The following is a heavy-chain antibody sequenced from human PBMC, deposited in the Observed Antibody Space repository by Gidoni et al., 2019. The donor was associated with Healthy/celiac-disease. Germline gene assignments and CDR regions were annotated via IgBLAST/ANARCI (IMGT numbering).Heavy chain of an antibody. D-gene: IGHD3-10*01. CDR2: INAGSGNT. Sequence: QVQLVQSGAEVKKPGASVKVSCKASGYTFTSYAMHWVRQAPGQRLEWMGWINAGSGNTKYSQKFQGRVTITRDTSASTAYMELSSLRSEDTAVYYCARLAVRKNDAFDIWGQGTMVTVSS. CDR3: ARLAVRKNDAFDI. V-gene: IGHV1-3*01. J-gene: IGHJ3*02. CDR1: GYTFTSYA.